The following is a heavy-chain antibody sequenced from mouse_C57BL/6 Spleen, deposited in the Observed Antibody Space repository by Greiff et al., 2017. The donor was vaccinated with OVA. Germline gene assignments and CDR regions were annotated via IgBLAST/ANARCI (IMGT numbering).Heavy chain of an antibody. CDR1: GFTFSSYA. CDR2: ISDGGSYT. Sequence: EVKVVESGGGLVKPGGSLKLSCAASGFTFSSYAMSWVRQTPEKRLEWVATISDGGSYTYYPDNVKGRFTISRDNAKNNLYLQMSHLKSEDTAMYYCARDSNWFDYWGQGTLVTVSA. CDR3: ARDSNWFDY. V-gene: IGHV5-4*01. D-gene: IGHD2-5*01. J-gene: IGHJ3*01.